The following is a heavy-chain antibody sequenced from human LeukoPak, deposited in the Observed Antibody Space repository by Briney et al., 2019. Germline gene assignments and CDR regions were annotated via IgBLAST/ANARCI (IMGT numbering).Heavy chain of an antibody. V-gene: IGHV3-49*04. CDR2: IRSKAYGGTT. D-gene: IGHD3-16*02. Sequence: GGSLRLSCTASGFTFGDYAMSWVRQAPGKGLEWVGFIRSKAYGGTTEYAASVKGRFTISRDDSKSIAYLQMNSLKTEDTAVYYCTRGVVDDYVWGSYRVQYYLDYWGQGTLVTVSS. CDR3: TRGVVDDYVWGSYRVQYYLDY. J-gene: IGHJ4*02. CDR1: GFTFGDYA.